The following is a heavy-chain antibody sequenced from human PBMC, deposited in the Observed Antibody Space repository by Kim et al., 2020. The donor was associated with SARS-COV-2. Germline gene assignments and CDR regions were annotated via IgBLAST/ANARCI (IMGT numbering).Heavy chain of an antibody. V-gene: IGHV1-18*01. D-gene: IGHD1-26*01. Sequence: ASVKVSCKASGYTFTSYGISWVRQAPGQGLEWMGWISAYNGNTNYAQKLQGRVTMTTDTSTSTAYMELRSLRSDDTAVYYCARARGGYSGSYRDNYYYYGMDVWGQGTTVTVSS. J-gene: IGHJ6*02. CDR2: ISAYNGNT. CDR1: GYTFTSYG. CDR3: ARARGGYSGSYRDNYYYYGMDV.